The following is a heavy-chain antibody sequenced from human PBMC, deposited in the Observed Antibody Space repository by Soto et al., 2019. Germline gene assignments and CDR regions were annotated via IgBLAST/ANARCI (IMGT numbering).Heavy chain of an antibody. Sequence: ASVKVSCKASGYTVTSYYMHWVRHAPGQGLEWMGIINPSGGSTSYAQKFQGRVTMTRDTSTNTVYMELSSLRSEDTAVYYCARDLNFWSGPYGMDVWGQGTTVTVSS. CDR1: GYTVTSYY. CDR2: INPSGGST. CDR3: ARDLNFWSGPYGMDV. J-gene: IGHJ6*02. V-gene: IGHV1-46*01. D-gene: IGHD3-3*01.